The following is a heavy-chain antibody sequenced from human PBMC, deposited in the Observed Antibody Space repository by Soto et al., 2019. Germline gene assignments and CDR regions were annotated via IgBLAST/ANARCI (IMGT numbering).Heavy chain of an antibody. CDR2: IKQDGSGT. CDR1: GFTFSTFW. Sequence: PGGSLRLSCAASGFTFSTFWMCWVRQAPGKGLEWVANIKQDGSGTYYVDSVKGRFTISRDNAKNSLYLQMNSLRAEDTAVYYCARDSGTSDYWGQGTLVTVSS. V-gene: IGHV3-7*01. CDR3: ARDSGTSDY. J-gene: IGHJ4*02. D-gene: IGHD1-1*01.